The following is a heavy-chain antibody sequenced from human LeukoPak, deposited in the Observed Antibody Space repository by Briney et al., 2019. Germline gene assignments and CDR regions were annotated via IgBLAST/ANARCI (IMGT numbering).Heavy chain of an antibody. CDR2: IHYSGTT. CDR1: GGSFSSYY. V-gene: IGHV4-59*08. Sequence: SETLSLTCTVSGGSFSSYYWTWIRQPPGKGLEWIGYIHYSGTTNYNPSLKGRVTISVDTSKNQVSLMLSSVTAADTAVYYCAKQRDAYSNDRPFDFWGQGTLVTVSS. D-gene: IGHD4-11*01. J-gene: IGHJ4*02. CDR3: AKQRDAYSNDRPFDF.